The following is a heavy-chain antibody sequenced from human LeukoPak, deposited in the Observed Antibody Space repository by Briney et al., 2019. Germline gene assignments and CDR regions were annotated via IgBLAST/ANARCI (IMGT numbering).Heavy chain of an antibody. CDR3: AKYGYSIYFDS. Sequence: GGSLRLSCAASGFTFSSYWMSWVRQAPGKGLEWVANIKEDGSDKYYVDSVEGRFTISRDNAKNSLFLQMNSLRAEDTAIYYCAKYGYSIYFDSWGQGTLVTVSS. CDR1: GFTFSSYW. V-gene: IGHV3-7*01. D-gene: IGHD5-18*01. CDR2: IKEDGSDK. J-gene: IGHJ4*02.